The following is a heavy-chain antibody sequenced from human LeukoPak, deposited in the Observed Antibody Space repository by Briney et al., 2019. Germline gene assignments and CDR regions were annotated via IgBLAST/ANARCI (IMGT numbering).Heavy chain of an antibody. CDR2: IRYDESNK. CDR3: GKVGGERITMIVVVLGFDY. Sequence: GGSMRLSCAAYGFSFSSYGMYWDRQAPGKGLEWVAFIRYDESNKSYADSVKGRFTIARETSKNTPYLQMNSLRSEDTAVYYCGKVGGERITMIVVVLGFDYLGQGTLVTVSS. CDR1: GFSFSSYG. V-gene: IGHV3-30*02. J-gene: IGHJ4*02. D-gene: IGHD3-22*01.